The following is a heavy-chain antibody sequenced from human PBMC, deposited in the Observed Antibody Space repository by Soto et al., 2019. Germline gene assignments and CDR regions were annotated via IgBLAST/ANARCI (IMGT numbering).Heavy chain of an antibody. Sequence: EVQLVESGGGLVEPGGSLRLSCAPSGLSFSTHSMNWVRQAPGKGLEWVSSISSDSYYIYYADSVKGRFTISRDNAKNSLYLQMNSLRAYGAAVYYCARNRNPSSKSHGMDVWGQGSTVTVSS. V-gene: IGHV3-21*01. CDR2: ISSDSYYI. J-gene: IGHJ6*02. CDR1: GLSFSTHS. CDR3: ARNRNPSSKSHGMDV.